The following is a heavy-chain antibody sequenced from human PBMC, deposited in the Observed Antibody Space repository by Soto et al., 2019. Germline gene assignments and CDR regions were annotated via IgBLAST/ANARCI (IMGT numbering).Heavy chain of an antibody. CDR1: GYSFTSYW. D-gene: IGHD3-10*01. J-gene: IGHJ4*02. V-gene: IGHV5-51*01. Sequence: GESLKISCKGSGYSFTSYWIGWVRQMPGKGLEWMGIIYPGDSDTRYSPSFQGQVTISADKSISTAYLQWSSLKASDTAMYYCARLLVVSMVRGVIMSPVIYFDYWGQGTLVTVSS. CDR3: ARLLVVSMVRGVIMSPVIYFDY. CDR2: IYPGDSDT.